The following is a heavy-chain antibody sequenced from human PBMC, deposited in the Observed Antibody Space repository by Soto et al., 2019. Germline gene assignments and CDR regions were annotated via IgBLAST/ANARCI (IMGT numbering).Heavy chain of an antibody. CDR1: GGTFSSYT. V-gene: IGHV1-69*02. CDR2: IIPILGIA. D-gene: IGHD5-12*01. Sequence: QVQLVQSGAEVKKPGSSVKVSCKASGGTFSSYTISWVRQAPGQGLEWMGRIIPILGIANYAQKFQGRVTITADKSTSTAYMELSSQRSEGTAVYYCGRGQADIVATIIGWFGPWGKGTLVTVSS. CDR3: GRGQADIVATIIGWFGP. J-gene: IGHJ5*02.